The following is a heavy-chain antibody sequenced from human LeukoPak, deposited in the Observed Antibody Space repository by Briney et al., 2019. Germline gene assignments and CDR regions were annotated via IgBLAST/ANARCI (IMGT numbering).Heavy chain of an antibody. V-gene: IGHV3-23*01. CDR3: AKITKATTPNY. CDR2: ITDSGRKT. D-gene: IGHD4-17*01. CDR1: GFTFSSYS. J-gene: IGHJ4*02. Sequence: GGSLRLSCAASGFTFSSYSMNWVRQASGKGLEWVSGITDSGRKTYYADSVKGRFSISRDNSKNTVYLQMSDLRAEDTAVYYCAKITKATTPNYWGQGTLVTVSS.